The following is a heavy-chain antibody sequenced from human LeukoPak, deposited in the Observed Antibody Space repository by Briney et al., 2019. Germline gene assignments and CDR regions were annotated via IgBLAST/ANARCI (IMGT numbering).Heavy chain of an antibody. CDR3: AREVATITVAAAGGIDY. V-gene: IGHV1-18*01. CDR2: ISGYNGNT. J-gene: IGHJ4*02. CDR1: GYTFTIYN. D-gene: IGHD5-12*01. Sequence: ASVKVSCKASGYTFTIYNINWVRQATGQGLEWMGWISGYNGNTKYAQKLQGRVTMTTDTSTSTAYMELRSLRSDDTAVYYCAREVATITVAAAGGIDYWGQGTLVTVSS.